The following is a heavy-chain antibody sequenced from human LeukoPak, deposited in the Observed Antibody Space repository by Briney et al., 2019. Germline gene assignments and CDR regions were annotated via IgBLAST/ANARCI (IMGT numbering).Heavy chain of an antibody. Sequence: GESLKISCKGSGYSFTSYWIGWGREMPGEGLKWMGIIYPGDSDTRYSPSFQGQVTISADKSISTAYLQWSSLKASDTAMYYCATQPSNLLAFDIWGQGTMVTVSS. J-gene: IGHJ3*02. CDR1: GYSFTSYW. CDR3: ATQPSNLLAFDI. D-gene: IGHD4/OR15-4a*01. CDR2: IYPGDSDT. V-gene: IGHV5-51*01.